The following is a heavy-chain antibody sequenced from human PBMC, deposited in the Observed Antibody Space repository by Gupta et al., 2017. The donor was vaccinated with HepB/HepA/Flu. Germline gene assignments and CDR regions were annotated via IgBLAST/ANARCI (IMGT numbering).Heavy chain of an antibody. Sequence: QVQLVQSGAEVKTPGASVKVSCKASGYTFTSYYMHWVRQAPGQGLEWMGIINPSGGSTSYAQKFQGRVTMTRDTSTSTVYMELSSLRSEDTAVYYCARVTVTTGYYYYGMDVWGQGTTVTVSS. D-gene: IGHD4-17*01. CDR3: ARVTVTTGYYYYGMDV. CDR1: GYTFTSYY. J-gene: IGHJ6*02. V-gene: IGHV1-46*01. CDR2: INPSGGST.